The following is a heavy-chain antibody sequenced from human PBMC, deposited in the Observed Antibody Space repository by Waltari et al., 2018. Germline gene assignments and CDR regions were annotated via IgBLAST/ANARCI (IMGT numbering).Heavy chain of an antibody. CDR2: VSGRGGRT. Sequence: EVQLLESGGGLVQPGGSLRLSCAASGFTFSSYAMSWVRQAPGKGLEWVSAVSGRGGRTYYADSVKCRFTISRDNSKNTLYLQMNSLRAEDTAVYYCAKEAEPRRDGGYWGQGTLVTVSS. V-gene: IGHV3-23*01. J-gene: IGHJ4*02. CDR1: GFTFSSYA. CDR3: AKEAEPRRDGGY. D-gene: IGHD2-15*01.